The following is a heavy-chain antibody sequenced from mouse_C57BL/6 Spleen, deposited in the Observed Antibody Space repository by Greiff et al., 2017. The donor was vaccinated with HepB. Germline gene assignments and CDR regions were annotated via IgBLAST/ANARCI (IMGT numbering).Heavy chain of an antibody. D-gene: IGHD1-1*01. CDR3: ARGHYYGSRYWYFDV. CDR2: ISYDGSN. CDR1: GYSITSGYY. J-gene: IGHJ1*03. Sequence: EVKLQESGPGLVKPSQSLSLTCSVTGYSITSGYYWNWIRQFPGNKLEWMGYISYDGSNNYNPSLKNRISITRDTSKNQFFLKLNSVTTEDTATYYCARGHYYGSRYWYFDVWGTGTTVTVSS. V-gene: IGHV3-6*01.